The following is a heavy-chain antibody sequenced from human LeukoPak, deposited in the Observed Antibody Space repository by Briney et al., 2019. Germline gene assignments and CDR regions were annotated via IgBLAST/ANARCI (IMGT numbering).Heavy chain of an antibody. Sequence: PGGSLRLSCAASGXTFSSYAMHWVRQAPGKGLEWVAVISYDGSNKYYADSVKGRFTISRDNSKNTLYLQMNSLRAEDTAVYYCARDRRSFYYGSGSYYALDYWGQGTLVTVSS. CDR3: ARDRRSFYYGSGSYYALDY. CDR1: GXTFSSYA. CDR2: ISYDGSNK. D-gene: IGHD3-10*01. V-gene: IGHV3-30-3*01. J-gene: IGHJ4*02.